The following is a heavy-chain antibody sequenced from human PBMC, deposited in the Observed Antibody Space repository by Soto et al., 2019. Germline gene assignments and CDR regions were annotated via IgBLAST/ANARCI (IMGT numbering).Heavy chain of an antibody. D-gene: IGHD2-8*01. V-gene: IGHV4-59*01. CDR2: AYYSGDT. CDR3: ARDRSTYGGGGTGEVKENWFDP. J-gene: IGHJ5*02. Sequence: SETLSLTCSVSGGSISRYYWSWIRQPPGRGLEWIGYAYYSGDTGYNPSLKSRVTMAVDTSKSQVSLKLSSVTAADTAVYYCARDRSTYGGGGTGEVKENWFDPWGQGALVTVSS. CDR1: GGSISRYY.